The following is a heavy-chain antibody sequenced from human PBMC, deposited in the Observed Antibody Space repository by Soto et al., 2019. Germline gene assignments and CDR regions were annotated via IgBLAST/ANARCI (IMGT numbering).Heavy chain of an antibody. CDR1: GFTFSSYG. Sequence: PVGSLRLSCAASGFTFSSYGMHWVRQAPGKGLEWVAVISYDGSNKYYADSVKGRFTISRDNSKNTLYLQMNSLRAEDTAVYYCAKFYDSSGYARAFDIWGQGTMVTVSS. J-gene: IGHJ3*02. CDR3: AKFYDSSGYARAFDI. V-gene: IGHV3-30*18. CDR2: ISYDGSNK. D-gene: IGHD3-22*01.